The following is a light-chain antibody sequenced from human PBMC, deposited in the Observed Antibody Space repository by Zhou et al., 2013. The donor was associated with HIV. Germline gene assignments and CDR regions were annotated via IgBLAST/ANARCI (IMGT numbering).Light chain of an antibody. J-gene: IGKJ1*01. CDR3: QHYDPYMWT. CDR1: HYISTY. CDR2: GAS. V-gene: IGKV1-8*01. Sequence: AIQMTQSPSSFSASTGDTVSITCRASHYISTYLAWYQQKPGKAPELLIYGASSLQTGVPSRFSGSGSGTDFTLTILSLQPDDFATYYCQHYDPYMWTFGQGTKVEI.